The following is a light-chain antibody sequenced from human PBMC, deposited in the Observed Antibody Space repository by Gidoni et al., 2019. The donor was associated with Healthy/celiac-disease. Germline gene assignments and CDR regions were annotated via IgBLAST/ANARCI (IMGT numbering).Light chain of an antibody. J-gene: IGKJ4*01. Sequence: EIVMTQSPATLSVSPGERATLSCRASQSVSSNLAWYQQKPGQAPRLLIDGASTRATGIPARFSGSGSGTEFTLTISSLQSEDFAVYYCQQYNNPRSAFGGGTKVEIK. CDR1: QSVSSN. CDR2: GAS. CDR3: QQYNNPRSA. V-gene: IGKV3-15*01.